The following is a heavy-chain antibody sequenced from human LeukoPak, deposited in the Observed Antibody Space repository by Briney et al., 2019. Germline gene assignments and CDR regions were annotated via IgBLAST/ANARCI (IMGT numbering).Heavy chain of an antibody. CDR2: ISGSGGST. J-gene: IGHJ6*02. Sequence: GGSLRLSCAASGFTFSSYAMSWVRQAPGKGLEWVSAISGSGGSTYYADSVKGRFTISRDNSKNTLYLQMNSLRAEDTAVYYCAKVVVPAAHDYYYYYGMDVWGQGTTVTVSS. CDR1: GFTFSSYA. CDR3: AKVVVPAAHDYYYYYGMDV. D-gene: IGHD2-2*01. V-gene: IGHV3-23*01.